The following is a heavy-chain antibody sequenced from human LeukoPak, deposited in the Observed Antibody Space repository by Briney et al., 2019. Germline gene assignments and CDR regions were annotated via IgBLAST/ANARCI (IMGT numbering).Heavy chain of an antibody. J-gene: IGHJ4*02. CDR1: GGSISSSSYY. Sequence: SETLSLTCTVSGGSISSSSYYWGWLRQPPGKGLEWIGSIYYSGSTNYNPSLKSRVTISVDTSKNQFSLKLSSVTAADTAVYYCARVSRNWNYVFDYWGQGTLVTVSS. CDR3: ARVSRNWNYVFDY. D-gene: IGHD1-7*01. CDR2: IYYSGST. V-gene: IGHV4-39*07.